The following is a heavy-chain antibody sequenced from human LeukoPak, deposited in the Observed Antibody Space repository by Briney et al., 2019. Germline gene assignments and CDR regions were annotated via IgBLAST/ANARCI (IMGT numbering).Heavy chain of an antibody. J-gene: IGHJ4*02. CDR3: AKDRRAPTRGLYYYDSSGYVFGF. CDR2: ISGSGGST. D-gene: IGHD3-22*01. Sequence: GGSLRLSCAASGFTFSSYAMSWVRQAPGKGLEWVSAISGSGGSTYHADSVKGRFTISGDNSKNTLYLQMNSLSAEDTAVYYCAKDRRAPTRGLYYYDSSGYVFGFWGQGTLVTVSS. CDR1: GFTFSSYA. V-gene: IGHV3-23*01.